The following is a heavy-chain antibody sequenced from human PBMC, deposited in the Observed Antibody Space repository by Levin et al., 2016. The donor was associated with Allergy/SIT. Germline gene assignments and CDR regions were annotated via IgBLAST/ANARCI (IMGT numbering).Heavy chain of an antibody. CDR2: INGDGSSI. CDR3: ARIFDPVDC. Sequence: GESLKISCAASGFTFSDAWMHWVRQAPGKGLMWVSRINGDGSSISYADSVRGRFTISRDNAKNMLYLQMNSLRAEDTAVYYCARIFDPVDCWGQGTLVTVSS. CDR1: GFTFSDAW. D-gene: IGHD2-15*01. V-gene: IGHV3-74*01. J-gene: IGHJ4*02.